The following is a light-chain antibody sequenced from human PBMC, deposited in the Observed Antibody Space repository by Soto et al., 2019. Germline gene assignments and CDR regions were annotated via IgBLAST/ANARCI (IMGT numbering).Light chain of an antibody. J-gene: IGKJ3*01. CDR2: GAS. CDR3: QQYTTSPFT. V-gene: IGKV3-20*01. CDR1: QSVGSNY. Sequence: EIVLTQSPGTLSLSPGERATLYCRASQSVGSNYLAWYQQKPGQAPRVLIYGASSSATGIPDRFSGSGSGADFTLPISRLEPEDFAVYSCQQYTTSPFTLGPGTTVDTK.